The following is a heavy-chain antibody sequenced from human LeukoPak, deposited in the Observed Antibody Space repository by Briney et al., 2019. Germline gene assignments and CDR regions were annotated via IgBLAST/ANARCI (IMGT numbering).Heavy chain of an antibody. Sequence: SETLSLTCTVSGYSISSGYYWGWIRQPPGKGLEWIGSIYHSGSTYYNPSLKSRVTISVDTSKNQFSLKLSSVTAADTAVYYCARADIVVVTGDNWFDPWGQGTLVTVSS. J-gene: IGHJ5*02. CDR1: GYSISSGYY. CDR2: IYHSGST. V-gene: IGHV4-38-2*02. CDR3: ARADIVVVTGDNWFDP. D-gene: IGHD2-21*02.